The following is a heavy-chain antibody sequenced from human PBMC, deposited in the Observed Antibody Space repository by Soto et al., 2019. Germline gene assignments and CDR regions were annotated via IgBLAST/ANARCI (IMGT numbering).Heavy chain of an antibody. CDR3: ARGTSITIFGVAIIDAFDI. J-gene: IGHJ3*02. CDR1: GFTFSSYA. CDR2: ISYDGSNK. Sequence: GGSLRLSCAASGFTFSSYAMHWVRQAPGKGLEWVAVISYDGSNKYYADSVKGRFTISRDNSKNTLYLQMNSQRAEDTAVYYCARGTSITIFGVAIIDAFDIWGQGTMVTVSS. D-gene: IGHD3-3*01. V-gene: IGHV3-30-3*01.